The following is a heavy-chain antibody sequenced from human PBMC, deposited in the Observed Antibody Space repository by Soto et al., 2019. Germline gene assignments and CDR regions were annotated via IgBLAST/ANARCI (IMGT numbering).Heavy chain of an antibody. J-gene: IGHJ6*02. CDR3: ARDKVGGATMGYYYYGMDV. Sequence: PGGSLRLSCAASGFTFSSYAMHWVRQAPGKGLEWVAVISYDGSNKYYADSVKGRFTISRDNSRNTLYLQMNSLRAEDTAVYYCARDKVGGATMGYYYYGMDVWGQGTTVTVS. CDR2: ISYDGSNK. V-gene: IGHV3-30-3*01. CDR1: GFTFSSYA. D-gene: IGHD1-26*01.